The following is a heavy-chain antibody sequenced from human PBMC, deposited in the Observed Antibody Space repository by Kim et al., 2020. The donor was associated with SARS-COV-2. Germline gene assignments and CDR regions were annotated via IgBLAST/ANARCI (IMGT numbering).Heavy chain of an antibody. J-gene: IGHJ4*02. CDR3: ARYVVVPSEGDY. D-gene: IGHD2-21*01. V-gene: IGHV1-18*01. Sequence: SAQQLQGRVTMTTDTSTSTAYMELRSLRSDDTAVYYCARYVVVPSEGDYWGQGTLVTVSS.